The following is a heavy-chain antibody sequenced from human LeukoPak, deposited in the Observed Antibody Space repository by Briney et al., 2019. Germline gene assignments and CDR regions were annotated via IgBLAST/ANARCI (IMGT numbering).Heavy chain of an antibody. D-gene: IGHD6-19*01. J-gene: IGHJ4*02. Sequence: GRSLRLSCAASGFTFSSYGMHWVRQAPGKGLEWVAVIWYDGGNKYYADSVKGRFTISRDNSKNTLYLQMNSLRAEDTAVYYCARVSVAGYYFDYWGQGTLVTVSS. CDR2: IWYDGGNK. V-gene: IGHV3-33*01. CDR3: ARVSVAGYYFDY. CDR1: GFTFSSYG.